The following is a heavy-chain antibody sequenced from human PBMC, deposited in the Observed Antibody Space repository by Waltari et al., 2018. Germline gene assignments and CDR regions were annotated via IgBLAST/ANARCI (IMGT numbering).Heavy chain of an antibody. D-gene: IGHD5-12*01. CDR2: VSYSGTT. CDR3: ATYIGASVGTAAFDV. J-gene: IGHJ3*01. V-gene: IGHV4-39*01. CDR1: GVSITSTRHY. Sequence: QLQLQESGPSLVRPSETLSLICRVSGVSITSTRHYWAWIRQSPGQGLGWIGTVSYSGTTYISPSLKSRVSVSRDTSKNQVSLILGSVTAADMAVYYCATYIGASVGTAAFDVWGQGTMVTVSS.